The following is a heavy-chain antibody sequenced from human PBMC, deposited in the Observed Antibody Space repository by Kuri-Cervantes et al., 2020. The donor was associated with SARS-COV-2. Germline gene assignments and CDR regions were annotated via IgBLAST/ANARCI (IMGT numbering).Heavy chain of an antibody. J-gene: IGHJ3*01. Sequence: GESLKISCGVSGFTFSISWMTWVRQAPGKGLEWVANIKQDGSEKNYVDSVKGRFTISRDNAKNSLYLQTNSLRVEDTAVYYCAKSGRQYDVWGQGTMVTVSS. CDR3: AKSGRQYDV. CDR1: GFTFSISW. D-gene: IGHD3-10*01. CDR2: IKQDGSEK. V-gene: IGHV3-7*01.